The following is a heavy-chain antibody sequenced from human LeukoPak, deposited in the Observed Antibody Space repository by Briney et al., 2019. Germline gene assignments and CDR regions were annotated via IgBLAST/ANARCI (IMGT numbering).Heavy chain of an antibody. CDR1: GFTFISYS. D-gene: IGHD3-22*01. CDR3: ARALHDSSGYYFDY. V-gene: IGHV3-21*01. CDR2: ISNSSPNI. Sequence: GGSLRLSCAASGFTFISYSMNWVRQAPGKGLEWVSSISNSSPNIYYADSVKGRLTISRDSAEDSLFLQMNSLRAEDTAVYYRARALHDSSGYYFDYWGQGTLVTVSS. J-gene: IGHJ4*02.